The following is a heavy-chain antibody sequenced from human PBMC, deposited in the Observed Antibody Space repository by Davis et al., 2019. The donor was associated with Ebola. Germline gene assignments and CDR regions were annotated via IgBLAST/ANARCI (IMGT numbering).Heavy chain of an antibody. CDR3: ARKTVADY. D-gene: IGHD6-19*01. CDR1: GFTFSSYA. V-gene: IGHV3-23*01. J-gene: IGHJ4*02. Sequence: GESLKISCAASGFTFSSYAMSWVRQAPGKGLEWVSAISGSGGSTYYADSVKGRFTISRDNSKNTLYLQMNSLRAEDTAVYYCARKTVADYWGQGTLVTVSS. CDR2: ISGSGGST.